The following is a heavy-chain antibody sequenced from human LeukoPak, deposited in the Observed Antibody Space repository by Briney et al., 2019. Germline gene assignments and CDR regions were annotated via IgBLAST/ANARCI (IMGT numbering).Heavy chain of an antibody. V-gene: IGHV4-34*01. D-gene: IGHD1-26*01. J-gene: IGHJ4*02. CDR2: INHSGST. CDR1: GGSFSGYY. CDR3: ARFPKLGRYYFDY. Sequence: SETLSLTCAVYGGSFSGYYWSWIRQPPGKGLEWIGEINHSGSTNYNPSLKSRVTISVDTSKNQFSLKLGSVTAADTAVYYCARFPKLGRYYFDYWGQGTLVTVSS.